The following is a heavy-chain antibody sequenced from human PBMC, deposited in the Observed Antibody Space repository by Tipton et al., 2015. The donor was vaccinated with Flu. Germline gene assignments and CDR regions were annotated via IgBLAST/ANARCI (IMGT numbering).Heavy chain of an antibody. CDR3: ARDQGFGGGLTYDYYALDV. CDR2: IYYSGST. J-gene: IGHJ6*02. CDR1: GGSIGSGGDY. D-gene: IGHD3-10*01. Sequence: TLSLTCSVSGGSIGSGGDYWTWIRQRPGKGLEWIGSIYYSGSTYYTPSLESRVTISVDTSKNQFSLNVRFVTAADTAVYYCARDQGFGGGLTYDYYALDVWGQGTTVTVSS. V-gene: IGHV4-31*03.